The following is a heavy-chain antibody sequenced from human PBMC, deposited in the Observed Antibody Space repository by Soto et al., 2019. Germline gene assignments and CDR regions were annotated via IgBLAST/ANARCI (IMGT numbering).Heavy chain of an antibody. CDR1: GFTFSNYA. Sequence: GGSLRLSCAASGFTFSNYAMHWVRQAPGKGLEWVAVISYDGSNKYYADSVKGRFTISRDSSKNTLYLQMNSLRAEDTAVYYCAKENSGYDWSFWYWGQGTLVTVSS. V-gene: IGHV3-30-3*01. CDR3: AKENSGYDWSFWY. D-gene: IGHD5-12*01. J-gene: IGHJ4*02. CDR2: ISYDGSNK.